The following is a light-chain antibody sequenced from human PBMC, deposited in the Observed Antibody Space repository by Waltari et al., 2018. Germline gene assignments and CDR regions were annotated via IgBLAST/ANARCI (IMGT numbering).Light chain of an antibody. CDR2: AAS. J-gene: IGKJ2*01. V-gene: IGKV1-39*01. CDR3: QQSYSTPYT. Sequence: DIQMTTSPSSLSASVGDRVTITCRASQNTSSYLNWYQKKLGKAPKLLIYAASSLQSGVPSRFSGSGSGTDFTLTISSLQPEDFATYYCQQSYSTPYTFGQGTKLEIK. CDR1: QNTSSY.